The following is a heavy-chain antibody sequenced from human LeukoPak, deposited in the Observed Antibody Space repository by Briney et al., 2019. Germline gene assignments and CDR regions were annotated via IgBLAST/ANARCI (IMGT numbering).Heavy chain of an antibody. Sequence: PGGSLRLSCAASGFTFDDYGMSWVRQAPGKGLEWVSGINWNGGSTGYADSVKGRFTISRDNAKNSLYLQMNSLRAEDTALYYCARSIAAAGTAVHYMDVWGKGTTVTVSS. D-gene: IGHD6-13*01. J-gene: IGHJ6*03. CDR2: INWNGGST. V-gene: IGHV3-20*04. CDR1: GFTFDDYG. CDR3: ARSIAAAGTAVHYMDV.